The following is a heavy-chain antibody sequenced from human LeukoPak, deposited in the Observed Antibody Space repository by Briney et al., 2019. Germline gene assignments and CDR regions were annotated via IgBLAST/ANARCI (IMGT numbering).Heavy chain of an antibody. CDR1: GFTFDDYG. V-gene: IGHV3-20*04. D-gene: IGHD1-26*01. J-gene: IGHJ4*02. CDR2: INGNGGST. Sequence: GGSLRLSCAASGFTFDDYGMSWVRQAPGNGLEWVPGINGNGGSTGYADSVKGRFTIFRDNAKNSLHLQMNSLRAEDAALYYSARGGCWRKCYFEYWGQGTLVTVSS. CDR3: ARGGCWRKCYFEY.